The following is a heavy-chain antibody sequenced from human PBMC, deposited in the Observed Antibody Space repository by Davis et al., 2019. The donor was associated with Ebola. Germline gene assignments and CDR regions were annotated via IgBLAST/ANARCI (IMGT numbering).Heavy chain of an antibody. CDR1: GFTFSSYG. J-gene: IGHJ6*02. CDR3: AKEAGTFYYYGMDV. D-gene: IGHD6-13*01. Sequence: GESLKISCAASGFTFSSYGMHWLRQAPGKGLEWVAVISYDGSNKYYADSVKGRFTISRGNSKNTLYLQMNSLRAEDTAVYYCAKEAGTFYYYGMDVWGQGTTVTVSS. CDR2: ISYDGSNK. V-gene: IGHV3-30*18.